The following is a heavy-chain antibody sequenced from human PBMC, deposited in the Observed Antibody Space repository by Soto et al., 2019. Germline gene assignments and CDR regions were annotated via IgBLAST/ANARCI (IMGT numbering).Heavy chain of an antibody. CDR2: IYYSGST. V-gene: IGHV4-59*01. Sequence: PSETLSLTCTVSGGSISSYYWSWIRQPPGKGLEWIGYIYYSGSTNYNPSLKSRVTISVDTSKNQFSLKLSSVTAADTAVYYCARNGAVALEPNVWFDPWGQGTLVTVSS. CDR3: ARNGAVALEPNVWFDP. CDR1: GGSISSYY. D-gene: IGHD6-19*01. J-gene: IGHJ5*02.